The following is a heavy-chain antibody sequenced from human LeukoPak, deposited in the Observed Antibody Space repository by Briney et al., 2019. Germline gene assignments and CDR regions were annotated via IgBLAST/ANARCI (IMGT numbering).Heavy chain of an antibody. D-gene: IGHD3-9*01. CDR1: GGTFSSYA. CDR3: ATHYDILTGRFDY. Sequence: SVKVSCKASGGTFSSYAISWVRQAPGQGLEWMGGIIPIFGTANYAQKFQGRVTITADKFTSTAYMELSSLRSEDTAVYYCATHYDILTGRFDYWGQGTLVTVSS. V-gene: IGHV1-69*06. J-gene: IGHJ4*02. CDR2: IIPIFGTA.